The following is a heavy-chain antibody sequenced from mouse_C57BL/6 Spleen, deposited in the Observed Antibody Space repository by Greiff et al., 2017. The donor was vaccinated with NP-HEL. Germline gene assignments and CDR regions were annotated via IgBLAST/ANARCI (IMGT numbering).Heavy chain of an antibody. Sequence: EVQLVESGPGLVKPSQSLSLTCSVTGYSITSGYYWNWIRQFPGNKLEWMGYISYDGSNNYNPSLKNRISITRDTSKNQFFLKLNSVTTEDTATYYCARDLPGREGFAYWGQGTLVTVSA. CDR2: ISYDGSN. CDR1: GYSITSGYY. J-gene: IGHJ3*01. D-gene: IGHD2-1*01. V-gene: IGHV3-6*01. CDR3: ARDLPGREGFAY.